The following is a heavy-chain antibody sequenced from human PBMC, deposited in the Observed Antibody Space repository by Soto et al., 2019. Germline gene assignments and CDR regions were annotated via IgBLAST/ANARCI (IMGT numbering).Heavy chain of an antibody. CDR2: IIHIFGTA. D-gene: IGHD2-15*01. J-gene: IGHJ3*02. V-gene: IGHV1-69*13. CDR3: ARAVPVYCSGDSCYSGDDAYDI. Sequence: SVKVSCKASGGTFSSYAISWVRQAPGQGLEWMGGIIHIFGTANYAQKFQGRVTITADESTSTAYMELSSLRSEDTAVYYCARAVPVYCSGDSCYSGDDAYDIWGQGTMVTVSS. CDR1: GGTFSSYA.